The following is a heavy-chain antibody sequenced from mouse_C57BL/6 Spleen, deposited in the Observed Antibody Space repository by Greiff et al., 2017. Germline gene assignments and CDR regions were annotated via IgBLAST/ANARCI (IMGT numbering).Heavy chain of an antibody. V-gene: IGHV5-4*01. CDR3: AREDYYGSWFAY. J-gene: IGHJ3*01. Sequence: EVQGVESGGGLVKPGGSLKLSCAASGFTFSSYAMSWVRQTPEKRLEWVATISDGGSYTYYPDNVKGRFTISRDNAKNNLYLQMSHLKSEDTAMYYCAREDYYGSWFAYWGQGTLVTVSA. D-gene: IGHD1-1*01. CDR2: ISDGGSYT. CDR1: GFTFSSYA.